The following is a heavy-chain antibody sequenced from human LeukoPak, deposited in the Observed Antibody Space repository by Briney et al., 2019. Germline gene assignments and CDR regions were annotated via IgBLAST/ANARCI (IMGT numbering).Heavy chain of an antibody. D-gene: IGHD3-22*01. Sequence: GRSLRLSCAASGFTFSSYGMHWVRQAPGKGLEWVAVISYDGSNKYYADSVKGRFTISRDNSKNTLYLQMNSLRAEDTAVYYCAVGFYDSSGYYPEYFDYWGQGTLVTVSS. CDR2: ISYDGSNK. V-gene: IGHV3-30*03. CDR3: AVGFYDSSGYYPEYFDY. J-gene: IGHJ4*02. CDR1: GFTFSSYG.